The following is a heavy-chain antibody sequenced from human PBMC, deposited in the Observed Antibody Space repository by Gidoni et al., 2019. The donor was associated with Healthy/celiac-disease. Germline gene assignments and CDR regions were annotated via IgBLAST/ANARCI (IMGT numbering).Heavy chain of an antibody. D-gene: IGHD6-6*01. J-gene: IGHJ4*02. CDR1: GFTFSSYA. Sequence: SGFTFSSYAMHWVRQAPGKGLEWVAVISYDGSNKYYADSVKGRFTISRDNSKNTLYLQMNSLRAEDTAVYYCARDLPERTSRSSRDSPDYWGQGTLVTVSS. CDR2: ISYDGSNK. CDR3: ARDLPERTSRSSRDSPDY. V-gene: IGHV3-30-3*01.